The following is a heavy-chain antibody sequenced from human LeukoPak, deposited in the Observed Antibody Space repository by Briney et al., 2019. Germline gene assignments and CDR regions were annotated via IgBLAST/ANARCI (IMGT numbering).Heavy chain of an antibody. V-gene: IGHV3-66*01. Sequence: GGSLRLSCAASGSTVSSNYMSWVRQAPGKGLEWVSVIYSGGSTYYADSVKGRFTISRDNAKNSLYLQMNSLRAEDTAVYYCAELSITMIGGVWGKGTTVTISS. CDR1: GSTVSSNY. CDR3: AELSITMIGGV. J-gene: IGHJ6*04. CDR2: IYSGGST. D-gene: IGHD3-10*02.